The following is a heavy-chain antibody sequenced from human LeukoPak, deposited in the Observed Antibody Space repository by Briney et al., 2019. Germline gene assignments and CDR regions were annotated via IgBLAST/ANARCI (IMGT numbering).Heavy chain of an antibody. V-gene: IGHV4-39*01. CDR2: LYYSGST. J-gene: IGHJ4*02. CDR3: GRGENTAAAGLDY. D-gene: IGHD6-13*01. CDR1: GGSVSSSSYY. Sequence: SETLSLTCTVSGGSVSSSSYYWVWIRQPPGKGLEWIGSLYYSGSTYYNPSLKSRVTISVDTSKNQFSLELSSVTAADTAVYYCGRGENTAAAGLDYWGQGTLVTVSS.